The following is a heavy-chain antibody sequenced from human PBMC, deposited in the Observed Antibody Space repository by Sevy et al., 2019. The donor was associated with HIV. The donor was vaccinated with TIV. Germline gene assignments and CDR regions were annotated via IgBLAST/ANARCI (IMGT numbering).Heavy chain of an antibody. CDR1: GFTFNTYT. Sequence: GGSLRLSCAASGFTFNTYTMHWVRQAPGKGLEWVAAISHDGSNKNYVDSVKGRFTISRDNSKNTVSLQMNSLKREDTALYYCARDKGQGWFDPWGQGTLVTVSS. CDR3: ARDKGQGWFDP. CDR2: ISHDGSNK. J-gene: IGHJ5*02. V-gene: IGHV3-30-3*01.